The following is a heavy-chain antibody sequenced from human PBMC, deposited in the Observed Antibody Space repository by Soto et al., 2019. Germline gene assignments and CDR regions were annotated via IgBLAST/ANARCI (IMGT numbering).Heavy chain of an antibody. J-gene: IGHJ4*02. V-gene: IGHV5-10-1*01. D-gene: IGHD6-13*01. Sequence: GESLKISCKGSGYSCTSYWISWVRQMPGKGLEWMGRIDPSDSYTNYSPSFQGHVTISADKSISTAYLQWSSLKASDTAMYYCARLQPAAGDNDLTFDYWGQGTLVTVSS. CDR1: GYSCTSYW. CDR2: IDPSDSYT. CDR3: ARLQPAAGDNDLTFDY.